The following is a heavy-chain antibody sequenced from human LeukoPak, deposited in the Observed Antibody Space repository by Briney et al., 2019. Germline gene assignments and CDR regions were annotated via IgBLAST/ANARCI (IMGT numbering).Heavy chain of an antibody. J-gene: IGHJ4*02. D-gene: IGHD4-17*01. V-gene: IGHV3-23*01. CDR3: AKDYYGDYRAPFDY. Sequence: PGGSLRLSCAASGFTFSSYAMSSVRQAPGKGLEWVSAISGSGGSTYYADSVKGRFTISRDNSKNTLYLQINSLRAEDTAVYYCAKDYYGDYRAPFDYWGQGTLVTVSS. CDR1: GFTFSSYA. CDR2: ISGSGGST.